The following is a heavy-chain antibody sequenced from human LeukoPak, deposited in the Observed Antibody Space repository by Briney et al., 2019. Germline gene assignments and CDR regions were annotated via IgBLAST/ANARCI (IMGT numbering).Heavy chain of an antibody. D-gene: IGHD2-15*01. CDR3: ARGTYCSGGTCYSHDY. Sequence: GGSLRLSCSASGFTFSSYTMNWVRQAPGKGLEWVSYISSSSTTIYYADSVKGRFTISRDNAKNSLYLQMNSLRAEDTAVYYCARGTYCSGGTCYSHDYWGQGTLVTVSS. CDR2: ISSSSTTI. V-gene: IGHV3-48*01. J-gene: IGHJ4*02. CDR1: GFTFSSYT.